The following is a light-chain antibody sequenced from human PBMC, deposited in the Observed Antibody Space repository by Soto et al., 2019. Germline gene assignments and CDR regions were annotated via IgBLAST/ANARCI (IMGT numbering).Light chain of an antibody. CDR3: QQYHTTPFT. V-gene: IGKV4-1*01. CDR1: QNILYKSKNKNY. Sequence: DIVMTQSPDSLGMSLGERATINCKSSQNILYKSKNKNYLAWYQQKPGQPPKLLIYWASTRESGVPDRFSGSGSGTDFTLTINGLQAEDVAVDVCQQYHTTPFTFGPGTKVDIK. CDR2: WAS. J-gene: IGKJ3*01.